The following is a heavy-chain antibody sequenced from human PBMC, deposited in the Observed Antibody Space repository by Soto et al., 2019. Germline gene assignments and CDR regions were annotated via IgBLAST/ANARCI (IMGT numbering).Heavy chain of an antibody. D-gene: IGHD2-2*01. CDR2: MFYTGTT. Sequence: PSETLSLTCSVSGGSISSEDYYWSRLRQPPGKGLEWIGYMFYTGTTYYNPSLKSRVAISVDTSKNQFSLKLRSVTAAATAVYHCARVVRFCSISTGPASNGIYPWAQG. J-gene: IGHJ5*02. CDR1: GGSISSEDYY. V-gene: IGHV4-30-4*01. CDR3: ARVVRFCSISTGPASNGIYP.